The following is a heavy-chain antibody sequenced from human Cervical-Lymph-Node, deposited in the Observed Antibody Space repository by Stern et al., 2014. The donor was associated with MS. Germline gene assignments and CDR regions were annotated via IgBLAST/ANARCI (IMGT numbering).Heavy chain of an antibody. D-gene: IGHD3-22*01. V-gene: IGHV1-18*04. CDR1: DYTFTTYA. CDR2: ISANTGNT. CDR3: ARDLDYYDRSGYYFYYGMDV. J-gene: IGHJ6*02. Sequence: VQLVQSGVEVKKPGASVKVSCKASDYTFTTYAISWVRQAPGQGLEWMGWISANTGNTKFAQSFRGRVTLTTDRSTSTAYMELRGLRSDDTAVYYCARDLDYYDRSGYYFYYGMDVWGQGTTVTVSS.